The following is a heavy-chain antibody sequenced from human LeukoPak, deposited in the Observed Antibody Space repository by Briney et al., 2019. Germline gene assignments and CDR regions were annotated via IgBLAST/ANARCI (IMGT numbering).Heavy chain of an antibody. CDR1: GGSFSGYY. V-gene: IGHV4-34*01. D-gene: IGHD3-10*01. CDR3: ARGPTMYYYGSGTYFQY. Sequence: SETLSLTCAVYGGSFSGYYWSWIRQPPGKGLEWIGEIDHSGSTNYNPSLESRVTISVDTSKNQFSLRLSSVTAADTAVYYCARGPTMYYYGSGTYFQYWGQGTLVTVSS. J-gene: IGHJ1*01. CDR2: IDHSGST.